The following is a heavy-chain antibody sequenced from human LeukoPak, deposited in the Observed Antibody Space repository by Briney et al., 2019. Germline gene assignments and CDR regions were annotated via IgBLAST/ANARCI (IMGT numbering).Heavy chain of an antibody. CDR3: TKGIAVAGPERNFDY. CDR2: IRSKANSYAT. Sequence: QTGGSLRLSCAASGFTFSSYWMHWVRQASGKGLEWVGRIRSKANSYATAYAASVKGRFTISRDDSKNTAYLQMNSLKTEDTAVYYCTKGIAVAGPERNFDYWGQGTLVTVSS. D-gene: IGHD6-19*01. J-gene: IGHJ4*02. V-gene: IGHV3-73*01. CDR1: GFTFSSYW.